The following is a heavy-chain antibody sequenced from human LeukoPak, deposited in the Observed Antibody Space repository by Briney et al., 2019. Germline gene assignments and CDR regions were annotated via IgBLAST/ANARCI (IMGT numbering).Heavy chain of an antibody. CDR1: GGSFSGYY. J-gene: IGHJ4*02. D-gene: IGHD3-10*01. CDR3: ASRLWFGEFK. CDR2: INHSGST. V-gene: IGHV4-34*01. Sequence: SETLSLTCAVYGGSFSGYYWSWIRQLPGKGLEWIGEINHSGSTNYNPSPKSRVTISVDTSKNQFSLKLSSVTAADTAVYYCASRLWFGEFKWGQGTLVTVSS.